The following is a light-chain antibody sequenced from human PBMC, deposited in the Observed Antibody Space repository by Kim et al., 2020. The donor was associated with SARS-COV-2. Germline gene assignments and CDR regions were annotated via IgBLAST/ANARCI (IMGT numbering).Light chain of an antibody. CDR3: QHYCSSPLK. V-gene: IGKV1-27*01. J-gene: IGKJ1*01. CDR2: AAS. CDR1: QGCRNY. Sequence: IQVTQSPSSLSASVGDRVTITCRARQGCRNYLVWYQQKPGKVPKVLIYAASALQSGVPSRFSGSGSGTDFTLTISSLQPEDAATYYCQHYCSSPLKFGQGTKVEIK.